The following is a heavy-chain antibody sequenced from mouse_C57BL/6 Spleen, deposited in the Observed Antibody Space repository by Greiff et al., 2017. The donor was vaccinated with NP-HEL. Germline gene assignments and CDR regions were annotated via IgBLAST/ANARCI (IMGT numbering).Heavy chain of an antibody. V-gene: IGHV1-64*01. Sequence: QVQLQQPGAELVKPGASVKLSCKASGYTFTSYWMHWVKQRPGQGLEWIGMIHPNSGSTNYNEKFKSKATLTVVNSSSTAYMQLSSLTSEDSAFYYCARAAVVSPDYWGQGTTLTVSS. D-gene: IGHD1-1*01. CDR3: ARAAVVSPDY. CDR1: GYTFTSYW. J-gene: IGHJ2*01. CDR2: IHPNSGST.